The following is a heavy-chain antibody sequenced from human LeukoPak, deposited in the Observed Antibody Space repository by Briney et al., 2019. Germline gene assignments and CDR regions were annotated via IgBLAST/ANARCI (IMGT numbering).Heavy chain of an antibody. CDR2: INPNSGGT. CDR3: ARGDGGVPAAVGY. CDR1: GYTFTAYY. V-gene: IGHV1-2*02. Sequence: GASVKVSCRSSGYTFTAYYMHWVRQAPGQGLEWMGWINPNSGGTNYAQKLQGRVTMTRDTSISTVYMELSRLTSDDTAVYYCARGDGGVPAAVGYWGQGTLVTVSS. J-gene: IGHJ4*02. D-gene: IGHD2-2*01.